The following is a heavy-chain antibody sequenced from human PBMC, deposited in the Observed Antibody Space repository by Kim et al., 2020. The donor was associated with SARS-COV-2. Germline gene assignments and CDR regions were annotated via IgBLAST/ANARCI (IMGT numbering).Heavy chain of an antibody. CDR3: VRDDLRYSFEY. CDR1: GFTFSSYV. CDR2: INHDGTDT. Sequence: GGSLRLSCAASGFTFSSYVMHWVRQAPGKGLVWVSRINHDGTDTSYADSVKGRFTISRDDAKNTVYLQMNSLRAEDTAVYYCVRDDLRYSFEYWGLGTLVTVSS. J-gene: IGHJ4*02. V-gene: IGHV3-74*01. D-gene: IGHD3-3*01.